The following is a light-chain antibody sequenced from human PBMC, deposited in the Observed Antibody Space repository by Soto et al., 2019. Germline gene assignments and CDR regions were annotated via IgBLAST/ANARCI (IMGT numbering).Light chain of an antibody. CDR3: CSYAGRYTYV. J-gene: IGLJ1*01. Sequence: QYVLTQPRAVSGSPGQSVNISCSGTNSDVGGYNFVSWYLQHPGKAPKLMLYDVNKRPSGVPDRFSGSKSGNTASLTISGLRAEDEADYYCCSYAGRYTYVFGTGTKVTVL. V-gene: IGLV2-11*01. CDR2: DVN. CDR1: NSDVGGYNF.